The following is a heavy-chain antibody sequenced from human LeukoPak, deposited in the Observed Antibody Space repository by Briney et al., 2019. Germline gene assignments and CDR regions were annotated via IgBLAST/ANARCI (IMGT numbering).Heavy chain of an antibody. D-gene: IGHD3-3*01. CDR1: GFTFSSYE. V-gene: IGHV3-48*03. CDR3: ARAGVDTSGYYYQGFDY. CDR2: ITSNGNSV. J-gene: IGHJ4*02. Sequence: GGSLRLSCAASGFTFSSYEMNWVRQAPGKGLEWVSYITSNGNSVYYAASVKGRFTISRDNAKNSLYLQVNSLTAEDTAVYYCARAGVDTSGYYYQGFDYWGQGTLVTVSS.